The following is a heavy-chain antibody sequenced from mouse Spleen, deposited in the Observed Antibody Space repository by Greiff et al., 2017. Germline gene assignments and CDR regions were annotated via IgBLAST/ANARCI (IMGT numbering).Heavy chain of an antibody. V-gene: IGHV8-8*01. CDR1: GFSLSTFGMG. J-gene: IGHJ1*01. D-gene: IGHD1-1*01. CDR3: ARIWLYYYGSSPNWYFDV. CDR2: IWWDDDK. Sequence: QVTLKESGPGILQPSQTLRLTCSFSGFSLSTFGMGVGWIRQPSGKGLEWLAHIWWDDDKYYNPALKSRLTISKDTSKNQVFLKIANVDTADTATYYCARIWLYYYGSSPNWYFDVWGAGTTVTVSS.